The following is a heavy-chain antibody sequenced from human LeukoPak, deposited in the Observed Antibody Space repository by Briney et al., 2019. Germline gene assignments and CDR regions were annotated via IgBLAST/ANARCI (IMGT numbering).Heavy chain of an antibody. D-gene: IGHD3-22*01. CDR2: INPSGGST. J-gene: IGHJ4*02. V-gene: IGHV1-46*01. CDR1: GYTFTRYY. Sequence: ASVKVSCKASGYTFTRYYMHWVRQAPGQGLEWMGIINPSGGSTSYAQKFQGRVTMTRDTSTSTVYMELSSLRSEDTAVYYCARVFGSYYYDSSGYRMGDYWGQGTLVTVSS. CDR3: ARVFGSYYYDSSGYRMGDY.